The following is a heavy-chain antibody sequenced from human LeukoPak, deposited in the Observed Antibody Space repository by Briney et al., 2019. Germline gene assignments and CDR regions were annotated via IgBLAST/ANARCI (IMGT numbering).Heavy chain of an antibody. J-gene: IGHJ4*02. CDR1: GGSISSGGYY. Sequence: SETLSLTCTVSGGSISSGGYYWSWIRQPPGKGLEWIGYIYHSGSTYYNPSHKSRVTISVDRSKNQFSLKLSSVTAADTAVYYCARGWGDCSSTSCSFDYWGQGTLVTVSS. D-gene: IGHD2-2*01. V-gene: IGHV4-30-2*01. CDR3: ARGWGDCSSTSCSFDY. CDR2: IYHSGST.